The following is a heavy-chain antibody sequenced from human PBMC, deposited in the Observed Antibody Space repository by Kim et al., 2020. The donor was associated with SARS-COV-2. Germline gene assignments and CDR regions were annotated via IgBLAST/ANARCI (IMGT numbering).Heavy chain of an antibody. J-gene: IGHJ4*02. CDR3: AKLNWDGLDDY. CDR2: T. Sequence: TYYADSVKVRFTISRDNYKNRLYLQMNSLRAEDTAVYYCAKLNWDGLDDYWGQGTLVTVSS. V-gene: IGHV3-23*01. D-gene: IGHD1-1*01.